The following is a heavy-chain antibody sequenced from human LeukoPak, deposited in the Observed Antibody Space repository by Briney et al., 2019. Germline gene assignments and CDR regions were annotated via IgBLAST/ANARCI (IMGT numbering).Heavy chain of an antibody. CDR2: INHSGST. Sequence: SETLSLTCTVSGGSISSYYWSWIRQPPGKGLEWIGEINHSGSTNYNPSLKSRVTISLDTSKNQFSLKLSSVTAADTAVYYCATSAVAAPLETNWFDPWGQGTLVTVSS. J-gene: IGHJ5*02. D-gene: IGHD6-19*01. CDR3: ATSAVAAPLETNWFDP. V-gene: IGHV4-34*01. CDR1: GGSISSYY.